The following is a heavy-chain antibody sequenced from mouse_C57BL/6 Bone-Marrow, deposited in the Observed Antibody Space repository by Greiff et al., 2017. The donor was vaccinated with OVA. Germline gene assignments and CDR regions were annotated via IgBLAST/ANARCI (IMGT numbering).Heavy chain of an antibody. J-gene: IGHJ1*03. V-gene: IGHV1-58*01. Sequence: VQLKQSGAELVRPGSSVKMSCKTSGYTFTSYGINWVKQRPGQGLEWIGYIYIGNGYTEYNEKFKGKATLTSDTSSSTAYMQLSSLTSEDSAVYFCAYGSSYVHWYFDVWGTGTTVTVSS. CDR3: AYGSSYVHWYFDV. D-gene: IGHD1-1*01. CDR2: IYIGNGYT. CDR1: GYTFTSYG.